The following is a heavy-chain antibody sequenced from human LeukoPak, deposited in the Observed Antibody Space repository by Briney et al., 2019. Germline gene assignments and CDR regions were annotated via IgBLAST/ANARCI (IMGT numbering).Heavy chain of an antibody. CDR1: GFTFSSYA. CDR3: ARGWHRMSYYDSTTPGY. CDR2: ISYDGSNK. V-gene: IGHV3-30-3*01. D-gene: IGHD3-22*01. J-gene: IGHJ4*02. Sequence: PGGSLRLSCAASGFTFSSYAMHCGRQATGKGLEWVAVISYDGSNKYYADSVKGRFTISRDNSKNTLYLQMNSLRAEDTAVYYCARGWHRMSYYDSTTPGYWGQGTLVTVSS.